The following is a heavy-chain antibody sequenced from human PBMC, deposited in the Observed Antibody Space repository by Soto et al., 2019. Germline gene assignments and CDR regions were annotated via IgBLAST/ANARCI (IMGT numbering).Heavy chain of an antibody. J-gene: IGHJ4*02. V-gene: IGHV1-18*01. CDR2: ISPYSGKT. Sequence: ASVKVSCQASGYTFTKYGIAWVRQAPGQGLEWMGRISPYSGKTDYRQNLQGRVTMTADTSTTTAYMELRSLRSDDTAVYYCTRDRLTLTTSLIFDFWGQGTLVTVSS. CDR3: TRDRLTLTTSLIFDF. D-gene: IGHD3-9*01. CDR1: GYTFTKYG.